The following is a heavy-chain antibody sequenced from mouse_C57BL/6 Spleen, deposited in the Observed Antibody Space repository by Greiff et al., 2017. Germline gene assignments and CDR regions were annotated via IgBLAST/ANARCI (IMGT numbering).Heavy chain of an antibody. D-gene: IGHD2-3*01. V-gene: IGHV1-61*01. CDR1: GYTFTSYW. CDR3: ARRDGPSYYFDY. Sequence: QVQLQQPGAELVRPGSSVKLSCKASGYTFTSYWMDWVKQRPGQGLEWIGNIYPSDSETHYNQKFKDKATLTVDKSSSTAYMQLSSLTSDDSAVDYCARRDGPSYYFDYWGQGTTLTVSS. CDR2: IYPSDSET. J-gene: IGHJ2*01.